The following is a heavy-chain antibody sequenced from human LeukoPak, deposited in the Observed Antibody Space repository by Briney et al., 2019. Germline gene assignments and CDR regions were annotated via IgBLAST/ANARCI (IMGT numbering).Heavy chain of an antibody. Sequence: SETLSLTCFVSDGSITNYYWSWIRQPAGKGLEWIGRLYIGRGMEYNPSLKSRVTMSVDRANMQFSLRLTPVTAADTAVYCARESRVVIGDGYHVDSWGPGTLITVSS. V-gene: IGHV4-4*07. CDR3: ARESRVVIGDGYHVDS. D-gene: IGHD2-21*01. CDR2: LYIGRGM. J-gene: IGHJ4*02. CDR1: DGSITNYY.